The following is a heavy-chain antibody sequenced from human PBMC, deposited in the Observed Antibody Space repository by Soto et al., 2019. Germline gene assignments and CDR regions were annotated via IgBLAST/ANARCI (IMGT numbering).Heavy chain of an antibody. V-gene: IGHV3-33*01. Sequence: GGSLRLSCAASGFTFSSYGMHWVRQAPGKGLEWVAVIWYDGSNKYYADSVKGRFTISRDNSKNTLYLQMNSLRAEDTAVYYCARDFSTGYYYYYGMDVWGQGTTVTVSS. CDR1: GFTFSSYG. CDR2: IWYDGSNK. J-gene: IGHJ6*02. CDR3: ARDFSTGYYYYYGMDV.